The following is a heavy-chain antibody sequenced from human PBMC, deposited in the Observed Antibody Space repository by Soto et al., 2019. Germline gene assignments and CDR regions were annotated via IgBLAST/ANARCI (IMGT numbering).Heavy chain of an antibody. Sequence: QLQLQESGPGLVKPSETMSLTCTVSGGSISSSTYYWGWIRQPTGKGLEWIGSIYYSGSTYYNPSLKSRVTITIDTSKNQFSLKLRSVTAADTAVYYCATTYGSGSYWDDYWGQGTLVTVSS. V-gene: IGHV4-39*01. CDR2: IYYSGST. CDR1: GGSISSSTYY. J-gene: IGHJ4*02. CDR3: ATTYGSGSYWDDY. D-gene: IGHD3-10*01.